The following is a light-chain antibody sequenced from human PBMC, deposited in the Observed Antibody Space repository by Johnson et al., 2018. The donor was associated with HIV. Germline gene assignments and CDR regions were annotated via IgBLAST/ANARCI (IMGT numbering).Light chain of an antibody. J-gene: IGLJ1*01. CDR1: SYNIGNSY. V-gene: IGLV1-51*02. CDR2: ENN. CDR3: GTWDTSLSAPYV. Sequence: QLVLTQPPSVSAAPGQKVTISCSGSSYNIGNSYVSWYQQLPGTAPKLLIYENNKRPSGIPDRFSGSKSGTSATLGITGLQTGDEADYYCGTWDTSLSAPYVFGTGTEVTVL.